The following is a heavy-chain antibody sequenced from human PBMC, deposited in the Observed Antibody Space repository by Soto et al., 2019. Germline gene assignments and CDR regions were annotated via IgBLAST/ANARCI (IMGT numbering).Heavy chain of an antibody. Sequence: EVQLVESGGGLVQPGGSLRLSCAASGFTLSDHYMDWVRQAPGKGLEWIGRSRNKASKYTTEYAASVRGRFTIPRDESGKSWDLQMNILNTEYTAVYYCARPHDDGWSGASFEYCGQGNLVTVSS. V-gene: IGHV3-72*01. D-gene: IGHD2-8*02. CDR1: GFTLSDHY. CDR2: SRNKASKYTT. CDR3: ARPHDDGWSGASFEY. J-gene: IGHJ4*02.